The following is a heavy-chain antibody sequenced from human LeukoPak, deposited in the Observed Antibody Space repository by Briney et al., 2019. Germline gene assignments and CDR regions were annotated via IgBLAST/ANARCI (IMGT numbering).Heavy chain of an antibody. CDR3: ARHPVAAAGTVWFDP. CDR2: IYYSGST. CDR1: GGSISSSSYY. D-gene: IGHD6-13*01. V-gene: IGHV4-39*01. J-gene: IGHJ5*02. Sequence: KTSETLSLTCTVSGGSISSSSYYWGWIRQPPGKGLEWIGSIYYSGSTNYNPSLKSRVSISVDTSKNQFSLKLSSVTAADTAVYCCARHPVAAAGTVWFDPWGQGTLVTVSS.